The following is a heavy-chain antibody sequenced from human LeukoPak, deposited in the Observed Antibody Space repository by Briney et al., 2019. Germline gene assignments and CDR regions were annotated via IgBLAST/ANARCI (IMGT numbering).Heavy chain of an antibody. Sequence: PSETLSLTCTVSGGSISSYYWSWIRQPPGKGLEWIGYIYYSGSTNYNPSLKSRVTISVDTSKNQFSLKLSSVTAADTAVYYCARGTVTTVGPVVDWGQGTLVTVSS. J-gene: IGHJ4*02. CDR3: ARGTVTTVGPVVD. CDR1: GGSISSYY. CDR2: IYYSGST. D-gene: IGHD4-17*01. V-gene: IGHV4-59*01.